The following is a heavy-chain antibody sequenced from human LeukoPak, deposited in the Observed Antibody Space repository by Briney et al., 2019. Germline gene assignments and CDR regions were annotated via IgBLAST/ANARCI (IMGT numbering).Heavy chain of an antibody. Sequence: SVKVSCKASGFTFTSSAMQWVRQARGQRLEWIGWIVAGSGNTNYAQKFQERVTITRDMSTSTAYMELSSLRSEDTAVYYCAARRLLWFGELRGMDVWGQGTTVTVSS. CDR2: IVAGSGNT. CDR3: AARRLLWFGELRGMDV. CDR1: GFTFTSSA. V-gene: IGHV1-58*02. J-gene: IGHJ6*02. D-gene: IGHD3-10*01.